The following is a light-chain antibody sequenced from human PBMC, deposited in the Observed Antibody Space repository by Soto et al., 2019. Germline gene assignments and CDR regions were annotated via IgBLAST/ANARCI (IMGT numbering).Light chain of an antibody. CDR2: SAS. J-gene: IGKJ5*01. Sequence: EIVLTQSPDTLCLSPGERATLSCRASESVTSSHIAWYQQKPGQAPRLLIYSASSSATGITDRFSGSGSGTDFTLTISTLEPEDFAVYYCQYYGSTRNTFGQGTRLEIK. CDR1: ESVTSSH. CDR3: QYYGSTRNT. V-gene: IGKV3-20*01.